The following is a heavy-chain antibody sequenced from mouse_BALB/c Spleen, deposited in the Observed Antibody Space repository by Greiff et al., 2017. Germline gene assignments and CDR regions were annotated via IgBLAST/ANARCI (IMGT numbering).Heavy chain of an antibody. D-gene: IGHD2-14*01. CDR2: INSNGGST. J-gene: IGHJ1*01. CDR1: GFTFSSYY. V-gene: IGHV5-6-2*01. Sequence: EVQGVESGGGLVKLGGSLKLSCAASGFTFSSYYMSWVRQTPEKRLELVAAINSNGGSTYYPDTVKGRFTISRDNAKNTLYLQMSSLKSEDTALYYCARHRYDGGYFDVWGAGTTVTVSS. CDR3: ARHRYDGGYFDV.